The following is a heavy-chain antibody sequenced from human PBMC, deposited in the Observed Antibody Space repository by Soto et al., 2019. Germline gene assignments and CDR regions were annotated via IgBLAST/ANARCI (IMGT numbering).Heavy chain of an antibody. Sequence: EVQLVESGGGLVQPGGSLRLSCAASGFRFNIYSMNWIRQAPGKGLEWSAYMTRDTKTIKYGDSVKGRFTISRANHNYSVYVQMNRLSDEDARVYYCAGSVEGHFDYWGPGTVVTVSA. CDR1: GFRFNIYS. CDR3: AGSVEGHFDY. D-gene: IGHD6-19*01. CDR2: MTRDTKTI. J-gene: IGHJ4*02. V-gene: IGHV3-48*02.